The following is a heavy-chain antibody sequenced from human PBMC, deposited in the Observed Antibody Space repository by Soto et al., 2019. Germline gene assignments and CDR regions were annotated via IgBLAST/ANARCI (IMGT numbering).Heavy chain of an antibody. D-gene: IGHD3-22*01. V-gene: IGHV1-69*13. CDR1: GGTFSSYA. CDR3: ARDRVTMTNFNWFDP. Sequence: GASVKVSCKASGGTFSSYAISWVRQAPGQGLEWMGGIIPIFGTANYAQKFQGRVTITADESTSTAYMELSSLRSEDTAVYYCARDRVTMTNFNWFDPWGQGTLVTAPQ. J-gene: IGHJ5*02. CDR2: IIPIFGTA.